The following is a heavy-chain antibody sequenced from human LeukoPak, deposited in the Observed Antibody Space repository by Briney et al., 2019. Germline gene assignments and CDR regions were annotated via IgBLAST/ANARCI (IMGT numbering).Heavy chain of an antibody. Sequence: GESLKISCKGSGFSFTSYWIAWGRQMPGKGLEWMGIIFPSDSDTRYSPSFQGQVTISADKSISTAYLQWSSLKASDTAMYFCARMSAFDIWGQGTMVTVSS. CDR3: ARMSAFDI. V-gene: IGHV5-51*01. CDR1: GFSFTSYW. CDR2: IFPSDSDT. J-gene: IGHJ3*02.